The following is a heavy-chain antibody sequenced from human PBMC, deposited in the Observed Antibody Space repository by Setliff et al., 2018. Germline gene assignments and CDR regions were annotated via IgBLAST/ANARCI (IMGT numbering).Heavy chain of an antibody. CDR2: IYSDGRS. Sequence: PSETLSLTCNVYGASVINYYWNWIRQSAGEGLEWLGRIYSDGRSSYNPSLKSRISMSLDASKNEIFLKMSSLTAADTARYYWVRVGREYGDSGGHDAVRNWGQGKMVTVSS. CDR3: VRVGREYGDSGGHDAVRN. V-gene: IGHV4-4*07. D-gene: IGHD4-17*01. J-gene: IGHJ1*01. CDR1: GASVINYY.